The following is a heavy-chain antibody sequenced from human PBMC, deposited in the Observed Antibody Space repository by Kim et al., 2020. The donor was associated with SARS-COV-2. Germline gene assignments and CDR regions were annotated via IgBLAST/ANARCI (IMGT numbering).Heavy chain of an antibody. J-gene: IGHJ6*02. CDR1: GYTFTSYY. Sequence: ASVKVSCKASGYTFTSYYMHWVRQAPGQGLEWMGIINPSGGSTSYAQKFQGRVTMTRDTSTSTVYMELSSLRSEDTALYYCARDHYDSSGSEIGHRRYYYYYGMDVWGQGTTVTVSS. CDR3: ARDHYDSSGSEIGHRRYYYYYGMDV. CDR2: INPSGGST. D-gene: IGHD3-22*01. V-gene: IGHV1-46*01.